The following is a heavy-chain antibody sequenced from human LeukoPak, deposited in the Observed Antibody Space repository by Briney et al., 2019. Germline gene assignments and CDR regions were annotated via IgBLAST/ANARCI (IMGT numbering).Heavy chain of an antibody. CDR3: ARDYYGSGSYPPYNWFDP. V-gene: IGHV4-4*07. Sequence: PSETLSLTCTVSGGSISSYYWSWIRPPAGKGLEWIGRIYTSGSTNYNPPLKSRVTMSVDTSKNQFSLKLSSVTAADTAVYYCARDYYGSGSYPPYNWFDPWGQGTLVTVSS. CDR2: IYTSGST. CDR1: GGSISSYY. D-gene: IGHD3-10*01. J-gene: IGHJ5*02.